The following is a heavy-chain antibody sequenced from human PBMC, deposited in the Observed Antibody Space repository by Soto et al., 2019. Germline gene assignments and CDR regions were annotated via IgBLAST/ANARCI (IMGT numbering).Heavy chain of an antibody. D-gene: IGHD3-3*01. V-gene: IGHV1-18*04. Sequence: ASVKVSCKASGYTFTNYGISWVRQAPGQGLEWMGWISAYNGNTNYAQNLQGRVTMTTNTSTSTAYMELRSLRSEYTAVYYCASFDVVRLLEWLPACDDWGQG. CDR1: GYTFTNYG. CDR3: ASFDVVRLLEWLPACDD. CDR2: ISAYNGNT. J-gene: IGHJ4*02.